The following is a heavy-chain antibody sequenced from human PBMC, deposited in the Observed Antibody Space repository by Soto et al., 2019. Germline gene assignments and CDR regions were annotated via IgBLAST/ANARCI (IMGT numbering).Heavy chain of an antibody. CDR1: GGSISSGGYY. D-gene: IGHD5-12*01. J-gene: IGHJ5*02. CDR2: IYYSGST. Sequence: QVQLQESGPGLVKPSQTLSLTCTVSGGSISSGGYYWSWIRQHPGKGLEWIGYIYYSGSTYYNPSLKSRVTLPXAXSXXQFSLKLSSVTAADTAVYYCAREEGGGYDHRWFDPWGQGTLVTVSS. V-gene: IGHV4-31*03. CDR3: AREEGGGYDHRWFDP.